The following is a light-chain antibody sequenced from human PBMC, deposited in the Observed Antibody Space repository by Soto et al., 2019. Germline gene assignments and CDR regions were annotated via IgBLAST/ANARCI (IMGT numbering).Light chain of an antibody. J-gene: IGKJ1*01. CDR1: QSVSSSF. CDR3: QQYANSPPT. Sequence: EIVLTQSPGTLSLSPGERATLSCRASQSVSSSFLAWYQQKPGQAPRLLIYAASSRATGIPDRFSGSGSGTAFTLTISRLEPEDFAVYYCQQYANSPPTFGQGTKVEIK. V-gene: IGKV3-20*01. CDR2: AAS.